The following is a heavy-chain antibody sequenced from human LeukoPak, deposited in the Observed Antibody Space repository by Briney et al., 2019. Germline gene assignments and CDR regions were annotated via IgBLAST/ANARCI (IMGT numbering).Heavy chain of an antibody. V-gene: IGHV4-39*07. CDR2: IYYSGST. CDR1: GGSISSNTYY. D-gene: IGHD5-18*01. CDR3: ARLRVRGYGYGPWEGPTWLDY. J-gene: IGHJ4*02. Sequence: SETLSLTCTVSGGSISSNTYYWGWIRQPPGKGLEWIGSIYYSGSTYYNLSLKSRVTISVDTSKNQFSLNLSSVTAADTAVYYCARLRVRGYGYGPWEGPTWLDYWGQGTLVTVSS.